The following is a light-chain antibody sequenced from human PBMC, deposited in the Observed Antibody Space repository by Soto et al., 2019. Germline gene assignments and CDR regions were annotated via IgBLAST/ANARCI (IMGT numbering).Light chain of an antibody. Sequence: EIVMTQSPATLSVSPGERATLSCRASQSVSSNLAWYQQKPGQAPRLLIYGASSRATGIPDRFRGSGSGTDFTLTISRLEPEDFAVYYCQQYGRTFGQGTKVDIK. J-gene: IGKJ1*01. CDR1: QSVSSN. V-gene: IGKV3-20*01. CDR3: QQYGRT. CDR2: GAS.